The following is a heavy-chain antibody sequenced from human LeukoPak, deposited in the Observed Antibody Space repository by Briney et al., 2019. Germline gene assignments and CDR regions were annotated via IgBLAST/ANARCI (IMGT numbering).Heavy chain of an antibody. Sequence: SGGSLRLSCAASGFTFSSYEMHWVRQAPGKGLEWVAVISYDGSNKYYANSVKGRFTISRDNSKNTLYLQMNSLRAEDTALFYCASLSSLYDYVWGSFHHWGQGTLVTVSS. CDR1: GFTFSSYE. V-gene: IGHV3-30*03. J-gene: IGHJ4*02. CDR2: ISYDGSNK. D-gene: IGHD3-16*01. CDR3: ASLSSLYDYVWGSFHH.